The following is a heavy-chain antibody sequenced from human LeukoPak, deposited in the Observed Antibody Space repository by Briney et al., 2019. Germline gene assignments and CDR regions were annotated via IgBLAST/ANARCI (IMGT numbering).Heavy chain of an antibody. Sequence: SVTVSCKASGGTFSSYAISWVRQAPGQGLEWMGGIIPIFGTANYAQKFQGRVTITADESTSTAYMELSSLRSEDTAVYYCAREDGGNKDDAFDIWGQGTMVTVSS. CDR3: AREDGGNKDDAFDI. CDR2: IIPIFGTA. J-gene: IGHJ3*02. CDR1: GGTFSSYA. D-gene: IGHD4-23*01. V-gene: IGHV1-69*01.